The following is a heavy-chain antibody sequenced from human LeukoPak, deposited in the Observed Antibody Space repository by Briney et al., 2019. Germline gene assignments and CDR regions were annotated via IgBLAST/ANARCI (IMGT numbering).Heavy chain of an antibody. CDR3: ARGTAAAPLDY. Sequence: GGSLRLSCAASGFTFSDYMSWIRQAPGKGLEWISYSNNDNVYTNYADSVKGRFTISRDNAKNSLYLQMNSLRVDDTAVYYCARGTAAAPLDYWGQGTLVTVSS. J-gene: IGHJ4*02. D-gene: IGHD6-13*01. V-gene: IGHV3-11*03. CDR2: SNNDNVYT. CDR1: GFTFSDY.